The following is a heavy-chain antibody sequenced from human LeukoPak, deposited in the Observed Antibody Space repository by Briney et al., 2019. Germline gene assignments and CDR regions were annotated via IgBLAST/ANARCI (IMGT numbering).Heavy chain of an antibody. CDR1: GFTFSSYA. Sequence: PGGSLRLSCAASGFTFSSYAMSWVRQAPGKGLEWVSAISGSGGSTYYADSVKGRFTISRDNSKNTLCLQMNSLRAEDTAVYYCTRQWLVREPFDYWGQGTLVTVSS. D-gene: IGHD6-19*01. CDR2: ISGSGGST. CDR3: TRQWLVREPFDY. V-gene: IGHV3-23*01. J-gene: IGHJ4*02.